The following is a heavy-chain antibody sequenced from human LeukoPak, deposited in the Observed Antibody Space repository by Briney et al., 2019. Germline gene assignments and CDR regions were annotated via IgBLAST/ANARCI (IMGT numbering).Heavy chain of an antibody. CDR2: INSDGSST. J-gene: IGHJ4*02. Sequence: PGGSLRLSCAASGFSFSNYWMHWVRQAPGKGLVWVSRINSDGSSTTYADSVKGRFTISRDNAKNTLYLQMNSLRAEDTAVYYCGSGSYFYRLDYWGQGTLVTVSS. CDR1: GFSFSNYW. V-gene: IGHV3-74*01. CDR3: GSGSYFYRLDY. D-gene: IGHD3-10*01.